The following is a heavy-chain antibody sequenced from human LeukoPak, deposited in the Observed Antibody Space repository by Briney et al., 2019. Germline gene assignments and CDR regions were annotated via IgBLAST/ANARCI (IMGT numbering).Heavy chain of an antibody. CDR3: ARSLGPIAVADLDY. D-gene: IGHD6-19*01. CDR1: GYTFTSYG. J-gene: IGHJ4*02. Sequence: ASVKVSCKASGYTFTSYGISWVRQAPVQGLEWMGWISAYNGNTNYAQKLQGRVTMTTDTSTSTAYMELRSLRSDDTAVYYCARSLGPIAVADLDYWGQGTLVTVSS. V-gene: IGHV1-18*01. CDR2: ISAYNGNT.